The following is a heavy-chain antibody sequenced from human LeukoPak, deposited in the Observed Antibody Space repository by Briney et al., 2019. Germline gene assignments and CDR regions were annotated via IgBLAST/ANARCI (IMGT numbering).Heavy chain of an antibody. CDR2: VDPDDGET. V-gene: IGHV1-69-2*01. Sequence: ASVKISCKASGYTFTDYYMHWVQQAPGKGLEWMGRVDPDDGETIYAEKFQGRVTITADTSTDTAYMELSSLRSEDTAVYYCATEHVYSSGWYYYYYMDVWGKGTTVTVPS. J-gene: IGHJ6*03. D-gene: IGHD6-19*01. CDR3: ATEHVYSSGWYYYYYMDV. CDR1: GYTFTDYY.